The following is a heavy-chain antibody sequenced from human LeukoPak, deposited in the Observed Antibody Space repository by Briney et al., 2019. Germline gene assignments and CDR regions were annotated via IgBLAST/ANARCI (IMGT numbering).Heavy chain of an antibody. Sequence: ASVKVSCTASGFTFTSSAVQWVRQARGQRLEWIGWIVVGSGNTNYAQKFQERVTITRNMSTSTAYMELSSLRSEDTAVYYCAAASYCGGDCPPDYYGMDVWGQGTTVTVSS. CDR1: GFTFTSSA. J-gene: IGHJ6*02. CDR3: AAASYCGGDCPPDYYGMDV. V-gene: IGHV1-58*01. D-gene: IGHD2-21*02. CDR2: IVVGSGNT.